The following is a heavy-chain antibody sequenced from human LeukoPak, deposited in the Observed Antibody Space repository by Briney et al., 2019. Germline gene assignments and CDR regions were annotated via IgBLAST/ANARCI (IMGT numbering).Heavy chain of an antibody. D-gene: IGHD3-22*01. CDR2: IYYSGST. V-gene: IGHV4-39*07. CDR3: ARVEAYYDSSGGYYYYMDV. CDR1: GGSISSSSNY. Sequence: SETPSLTCSVSGGSISSSSNYWGWIRQPPGKGLDWIGTIYYSGSTYYNPSLKSRVTISVDTSKNQFSLNLSSVTAADTAVYYCARVEAYYDSSGGYYYYMDVWGKGTTVTVSS. J-gene: IGHJ6*03.